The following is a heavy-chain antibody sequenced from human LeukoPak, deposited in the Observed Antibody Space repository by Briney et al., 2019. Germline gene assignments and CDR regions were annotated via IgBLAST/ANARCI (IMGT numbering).Heavy chain of an antibody. CDR1: GFTFSSYA. CDR3: ARGTDYDASGYVGY. J-gene: IGHJ4*02. V-gene: IGHV3-7*03. Sequence: GGSLRLSCAASGFTFSSYAMSWVRQTPGKGLEWVANVKQDGSEKDYVDSVKGRFTISRDNAKNSLYLQMNSLRAEDTGVYYCARGTDYDASGYVGYWGQGTLVTVSS. D-gene: IGHD3-22*01. CDR2: VKQDGSEK.